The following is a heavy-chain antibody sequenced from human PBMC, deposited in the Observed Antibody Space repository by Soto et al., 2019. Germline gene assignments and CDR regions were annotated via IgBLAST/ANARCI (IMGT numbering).Heavy chain of an antibody. Sequence: SETLSLTCTVSGGSISSSSYYWGWIRQPPGKGLEWIGSIYYSGSTYYNPSLKSRVTISVDTSKNQFSLKLSSVTAADAAVYYCARGDSLSPYNWFDPWGQGTLVTVSS. J-gene: IGHJ5*02. D-gene: IGHD2-15*01. CDR3: ARGDSLSPYNWFDP. CDR2: IYYSGST. V-gene: IGHV4-39*01. CDR1: GGSISSSSYY.